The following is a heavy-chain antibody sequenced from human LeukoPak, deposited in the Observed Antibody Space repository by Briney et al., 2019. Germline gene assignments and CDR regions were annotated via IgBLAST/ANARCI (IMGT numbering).Heavy chain of an antibody. J-gene: IGHJ4*02. CDR2: IYYSGST. Sequence: MSSETLSLTCTVSGGSISSSSYYWGWIRQPPGKGLEWIGSIYYSGSTYYNPSLKSRVTISVDTSKNQFSLKLSSVTAADTAVYYCASRLKYCSSTSCPDYWGQRTLVTVSS. CDR1: GGSISSSSYY. V-gene: IGHV4-39*01. D-gene: IGHD2-2*01. CDR3: ASRLKYCSSTSCPDY.